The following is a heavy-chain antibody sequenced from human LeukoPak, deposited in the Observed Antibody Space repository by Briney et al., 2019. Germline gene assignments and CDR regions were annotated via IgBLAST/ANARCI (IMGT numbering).Heavy chain of an antibody. D-gene: IGHD3-10*01. J-gene: IGHJ4*02. CDR1: GFTFSIYA. CDR3: ARDDLYYGSRSYYKMGFDY. CDR2: ISYDGSNK. Sequence: GGSLRLSCAASGFTFSIYAMHWVRQAPGKGLEWVAVISYDGSNKYYADSVKGRFTISRDNSKNTLYLQMNSLRAEDTAVYYCARDDLYYGSRSYYKMGFDYWAREPWSPSPQ. V-gene: IGHV3-30-3*01.